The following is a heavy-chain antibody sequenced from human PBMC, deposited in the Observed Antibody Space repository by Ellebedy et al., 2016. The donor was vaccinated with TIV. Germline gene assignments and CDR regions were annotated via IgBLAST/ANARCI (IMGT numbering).Heavy chain of an antibody. Sequence: GGSLRLXXAASGLTLSSNAMHWVRQAPGKGLEWVAVISYDGSNKYYADSVKGRFTISRDNSKNTLYLQMNSLRAEDTAVYYCAKGEQWLDAAYWGQGTLVTVSS. V-gene: IGHV3-30*04. CDR3: AKGEQWLDAAY. J-gene: IGHJ4*02. CDR2: ISYDGSNK. D-gene: IGHD6-19*01. CDR1: GLTLSSNA.